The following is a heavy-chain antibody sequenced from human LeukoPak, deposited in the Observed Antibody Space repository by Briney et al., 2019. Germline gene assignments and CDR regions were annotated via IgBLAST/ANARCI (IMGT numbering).Heavy chain of an antibody. V-gene: IGHV1-69*05. D-gene: IGHD6-19*01. CDR2: IIPIFGTA. J-gene: IGHJ4*02. CDR1: GGTFSSYA. CDR3: ARGKRAVAGTLGY. Sequence: SVKVSCKASGGTFSSYAISWVRQAPGQGLEWMGGIIPIFGTANYAQKFQGRVTITTDESTSTAYMELSSLRSEDTAAYYCARGKRAVAGTLGYWGQGTLVTVSS.